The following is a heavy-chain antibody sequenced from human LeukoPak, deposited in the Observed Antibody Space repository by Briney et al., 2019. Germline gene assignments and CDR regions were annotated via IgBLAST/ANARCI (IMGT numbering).Heavy chain of an antibody. V-gene: IGHV3-53*01. Sequence: PGGSLRLSCTVSGFTVSSNSMSWVRQAPGKGLEWVSFIYSAGSTHYSDSVKGRFTISIDNSKNTLYLQMNSLRAEDTAVYYCAELDITMIGGVWGKGTTVTISS. D-gene: IGHD3-10*02. CDR3: AELDITMIGGV. CDR2: IYSAGST. CDR1: GFTVSSNS. J-gene: IGHJ6*04.